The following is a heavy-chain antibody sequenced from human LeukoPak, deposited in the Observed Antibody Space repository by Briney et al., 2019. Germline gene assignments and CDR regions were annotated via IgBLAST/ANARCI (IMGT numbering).Heavy chain of an antibody. V-gene: IGHV3-9*01. J-gene: IGHJ6*02. CDR3: AKDISSVGATPLKYYYYYYGMDV. D-gene: IGHD1-26*01. CDR2: ISWNSGSI. CDR1: GFTFDDYA. Sequence: PGGSLRLSCAASGFTFDDYAMPWVRQAPGKGLEWVSGISWNSGSIGYADSVKGRFTISRDNAKNSLYLQMNSLRAEDTALYYCAKDISSVGATPLKYYYYYYGMDVWGQGTTVTVSS.